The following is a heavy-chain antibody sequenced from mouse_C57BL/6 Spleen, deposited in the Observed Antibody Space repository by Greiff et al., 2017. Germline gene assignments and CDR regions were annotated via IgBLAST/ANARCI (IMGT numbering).Heavy chain of an antibody. CDR3: ARYRLLLPRG. CDR2: IDPSDSYT. J-gene: IGHJ3*01. CDR1: GYTFTSYW. D-gene: IGHD1-1*01. Sequence: QVQLQQPGAELVRPGTSVKLSCTASGYTFTSYWMHWVKQRPGQGLEWIGVIDPSDSYTNYNPKFKGKATLTVDTSSSTAYMQLSSLTSEDSAVYYCARYRLLLPRGWGHGTLVT. V-gene: IGHV1-59*01.